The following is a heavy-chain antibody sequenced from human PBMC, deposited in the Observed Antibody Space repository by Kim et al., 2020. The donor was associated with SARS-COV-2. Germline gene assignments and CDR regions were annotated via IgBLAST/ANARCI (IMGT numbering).Heavy chain of an antibody. J-gene: IGHJ5*02. Sequence: SETLSLTCTVSGGSISSYYWSWIRQPPGKGLEWIGYIYYSGSTNYNPSLKSRVTISVDTSKNQFSLKLSSVTAADTAVYYCARDLPLGYCSGGSCYSRWFDPWGRGTLVTVSS. V-gene: IGHV4-59*13. D-gene: IGHD2-15*01. CDR3: ARDLPLGYCSGGSCYSRWFDP. CDR2: IYYSGST. CDR1: GGSISSYY.